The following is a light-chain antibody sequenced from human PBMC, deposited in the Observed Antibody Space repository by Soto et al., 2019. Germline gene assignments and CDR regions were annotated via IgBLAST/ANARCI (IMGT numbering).Light chain of an antibody. CDR2: DTS. CDR1: TGAVTSGHY. J-gene: IGLJ3*02. Sequence: AVVTQEFSVTVSPGGTVALTCGYSTGAVTSGHYLYWSQQKPGQAPRTLIHDTSNKPSRTHARFSGPLLGGKADLTLPGGEPEDEADYYCLLSYRGPQPVFG. V-gene: IGLV7-46*01. CDR3: LLSYRGPQPV.